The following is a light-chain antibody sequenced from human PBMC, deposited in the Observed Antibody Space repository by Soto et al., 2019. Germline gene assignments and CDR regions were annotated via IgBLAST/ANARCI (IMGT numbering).Light chain of an antibody. CDR2: EVT. CDR3: SSFATSGTTVI. Sequence: QSALTQPASVSGSPGQSITISCTGTNNDVGAYPYVSWYQQHPGTAPKLIIYEVTNRPSGISDRFSGSKSGNTASLTISRLQAEDESDYYCSSFATSGTTVIFGGGTKLTVL. CDR1: NNDVGAYPY. V-gene: IGLV2-14*01. J-gene: IGLJ2*01.